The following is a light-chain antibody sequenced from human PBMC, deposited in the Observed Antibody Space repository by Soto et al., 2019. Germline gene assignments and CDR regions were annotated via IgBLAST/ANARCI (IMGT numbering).Light chain of an antibody. CDR2: GAS. Sequence: EIVMTQSPATLSVSPGERATLSCRASQSVSSNLAWYQQKPCQSPGLLIYGASSRDTGITDRFSGSGSGTDFPITISRLENEDFEVYYCQQYGSPPLTFGGGNKV. CDR1: QSVSSN. J-gene: IGKJ4*01. CDR3: QQYGSPPLT. V-gene: IGKV3-20*01.